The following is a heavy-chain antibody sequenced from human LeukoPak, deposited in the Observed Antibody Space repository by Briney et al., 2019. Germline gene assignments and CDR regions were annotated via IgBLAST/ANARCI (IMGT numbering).Heavy chain of an antibody. Sequence: TGGSLRLSCAASGFTFSSYSMNWVRQAPGKGLEWVSYISSSSSTIYYADSVKGRFTISRDNAKNSLYLQMNSLRAEDTAVYYCARGYYDFWSGYDYWGQGTLVTVSS. CDR1: GFTFSSYS. J-gene: IGHJ4*02. V-gene: IGHV3-48*01. CDR2: ISSSSSTI. CDR3: ARGYYDFWSGYDY. D-gene: IGHD3-3*01.